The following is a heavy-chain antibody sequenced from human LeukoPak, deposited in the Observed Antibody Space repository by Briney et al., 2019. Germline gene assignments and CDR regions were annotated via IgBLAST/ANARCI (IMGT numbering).Heavy chain of an antibody. CDR1: GFTFSSYG. CDR2: IRYDGSNK. V-gene: IGHV3-30*02. J-gene: IGHJ4*02. Sequence: PGGSLRLSCAASGFTFSSYGMHWVRQAPGKGLEWVAFIRYDGSNKYYADSVKGRFTISRDNSNNTLYLQMNSLRPEDTAVYYCATAAKSYRAATVTAAGPDDYWGQGTLVTVSS. CDR3: ATAAKSYRAATVTAAGPDDY. D-gene: IGHD6-13*01.